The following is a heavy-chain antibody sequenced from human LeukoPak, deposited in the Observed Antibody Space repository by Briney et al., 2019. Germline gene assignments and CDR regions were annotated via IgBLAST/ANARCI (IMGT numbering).Heavy chain of an antibody. CDR1: GFTFSSYW. CDR3: ARRYFDWLFFAFDI. V-gene: IGHV3-74*01. J-gene: IGHJ3*02. D-gene: IGHD3-9*01. Sequence: SGGSLRLSCAASGFTFSSYWMHWVRQAPGKGLVWVSRINADGSGTSYADSVKGRFTISRDNAKNSLYLQMNSLRAEDTAVYYCARRYFDWLFFAFDIWGQGTMVTVSS. CDR2: INADGSGT.